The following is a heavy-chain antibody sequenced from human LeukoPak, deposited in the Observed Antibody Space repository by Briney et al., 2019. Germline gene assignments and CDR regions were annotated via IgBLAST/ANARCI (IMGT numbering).Heavy chain of an antibody. CDR1: GFTLSHFG. CDR2: ISSSSTTI. Sequence: PGGSLRLFCAASGFTLSHFGLNWVRQAPGKGLEWISYISSSSTTIYYADSVKGRFAISRDNAKNSLSLQMNSLRAEDTAVYYCARNDYDFWSGYHYWGQGTLVTVSS. J-gene: IGHJ4*02. CDR3: ARNDYDFWSGYHY. V-gene: IGHV3-48*04. D-gene: IGHD3-3*01.